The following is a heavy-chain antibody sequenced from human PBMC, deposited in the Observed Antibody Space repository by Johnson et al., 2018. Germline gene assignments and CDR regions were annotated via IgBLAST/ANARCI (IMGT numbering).Heavy chain of an antibody. CDR3: ARDAMYYYDSSEAFDI. V-gene: IGHV3-7*01. CDR2: IKQDGSEK. Sequence: VQLVQSGGGLVQXGGSXRLXCAASGFTFSSYWMSWVRQAPGKGLEWVANIKQDGSEKYYVASVKGRFPISRDNAKNSLYLQMNSLRAEDTAVYYCARDAMYYYDSSEAFDIWGQGTTVTVSS. CDR1: GFTFSSYW. D-gene: IGHD3-22*01. J-gene: IGHJ3*02.